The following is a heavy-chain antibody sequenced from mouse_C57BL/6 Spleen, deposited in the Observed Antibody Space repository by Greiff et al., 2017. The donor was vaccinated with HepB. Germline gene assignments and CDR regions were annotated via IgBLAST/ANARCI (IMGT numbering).Heavy chain of an antibody. CDR2: INPSTGGT. Sequence: EVQLQQSGPELVKPGASVKISCKASGYSFTGYYMHWVKQSSEKSLEWIGEINPSTGGTSYNQKFKGKATLTVDKSSSTAYMQLKSLTSEDSAVYYCARGKGAMDYWGQGTSVTVSS. CDR3: ARGKGAMDY. V-gene: IGHV1-43*01. J-gene: IGHJ4*01. CDR1: GYSFTGYY.